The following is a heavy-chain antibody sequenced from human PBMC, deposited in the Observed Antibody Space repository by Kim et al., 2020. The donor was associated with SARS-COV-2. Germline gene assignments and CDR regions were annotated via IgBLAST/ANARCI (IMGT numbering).Heavy chain of an antibody. J-gene: IGHJ4*02. CDR2: INHSGST. V-gene: IGHV4-34*01. D-gene: IGHD6-13*01. CDR1: GGSFSGYY. Sequence: SETLSLTCAVYGGSFSGYYWSWIRQPPGKGLEWIGEINHSGSTNYNPSLKSRVTISVDTSKNQFSLKLSSVTAADTAVYYCARGSSIAAAGIWGQGTLVTVSS. CDR3: ARGSSIAAAGI.